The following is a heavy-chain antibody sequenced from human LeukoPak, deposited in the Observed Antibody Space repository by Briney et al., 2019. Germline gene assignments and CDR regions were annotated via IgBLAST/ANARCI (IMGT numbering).Heavy chain of an antibody. CDR1: GGSISPYY. CDR2: ILYSGTT. CDR3: ARVGDWNDLVY. V-gene: IGHV4-59*01. D-gene: IGHD1-1*01. Sequence: SETLSLTCTVFGGSISPYYWSWIRQTPGKGLEWIGYILYSGTTTNYNPSLKSRVTISVDTSKNQFSLKLSSVTAADTAVYYCARVGDWNDLVYWGQGTLVTVSS. J-gene: IGHJ4*02.